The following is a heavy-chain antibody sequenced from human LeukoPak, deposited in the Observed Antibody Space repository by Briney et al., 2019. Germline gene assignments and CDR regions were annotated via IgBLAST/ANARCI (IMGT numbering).Heavy chain of an antibody. V-gene: IGHV1-18*01. CDR3: ARAGFGYSGYDSYYYYGMDV. Sequence: ASVKVSCKASGYTSTSYGISWVRQAPGQGLEWMGWISAYNGNTNYAQKLQGRVTMTTDTSTSTAYMELRSLRSDDTAVYYCARAGFGYSGYDSYYYYGMDVWGQGTTVTVSS. D-gene: IGHD5-12*01. CDR1: GYTSTSYG. J-gene: IGHJ6*02. CDR2: ISAYNGNT.